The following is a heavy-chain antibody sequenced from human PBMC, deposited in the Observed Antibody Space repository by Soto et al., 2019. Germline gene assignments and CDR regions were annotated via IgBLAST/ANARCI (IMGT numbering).Heavy chain of an antibody. CDR3: ARDRMGIAAAGPPDV. Sequence: ASVKVSCKASGYTFTSYGISWVRQAPGQGLEWMGWISAYNGNTNYAQKFQGRVTITADESTSTAYMELSSLRSEDTAVYYCARDRMGIAAAGPPDVWGQGTTVTVSS. V-gene: IGHV1-18*01. J-gene: IGHJ6*02. CDR2: ISAYNGNT. D-gene: IGHD6-13*01. CDR1: GYTFTSYG.